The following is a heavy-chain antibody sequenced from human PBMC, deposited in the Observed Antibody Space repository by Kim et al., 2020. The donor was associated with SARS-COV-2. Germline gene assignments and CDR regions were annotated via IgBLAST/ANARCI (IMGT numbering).Heavy chain of an antibody. D-gene: IGHD3-22*01. J-gene: IGHJ4*02. CDR3: AKDYYDSSGYYYPRDRRSINPDY. V-gene: IGHV3-23*01. CDR1: GFTFSSYA. CDR2: ISGSGGST. Sequence: GGSLRLSCAASGFTFSSYAMSWVRQAPGKGLEWVSAISGSGGSTYYADSVKGRFTISRDNSKNTLYLQMNSLRAEDTAVYYCAKDYYDSSGYYYPRDRRSINPDYWGQGTLVTVSS.